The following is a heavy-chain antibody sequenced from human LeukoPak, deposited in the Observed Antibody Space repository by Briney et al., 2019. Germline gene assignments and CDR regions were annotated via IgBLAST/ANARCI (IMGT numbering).Heavy chain of an antibody. CDR3: AKGRTRRYYDSSGDAFDI. CDR1: GFTFSSYG. Sequence: GGSLRLSCAASGFTFSSYGMHWVRQAPGKGLEWVAVIWYGGSNKYYADSVKGRFTISRDNSKNTLYLQMNSLRAEDTAVYYCAKGRTRRYYDSSGDAFDIWGQGTMVTVSS. D-gene: IGHD3-22*01. V-gene: IGHV3-30*02. CDR2: IWYGGSNK. J-gene: IGHJ3*02.